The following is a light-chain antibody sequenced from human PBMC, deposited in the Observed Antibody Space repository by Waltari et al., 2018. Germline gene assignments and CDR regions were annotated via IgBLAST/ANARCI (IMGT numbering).Light chain of an antibody. CDR3: QQRSNWFIT. CDR1: QSVSSY. Sequence: EIVLTQSPATLSLSPGERATLSCRASQSVSSYLAWYQQKPGQAPRLLIYDASNRATGIPARFSGSGPGTDFTLTINSLEPEDFAVYYCQQRSNWFITFGQGTRLEIK. CDR2: DAS. V-gene: IGKV3D-11*02. J-gene: IGKJ5*01.